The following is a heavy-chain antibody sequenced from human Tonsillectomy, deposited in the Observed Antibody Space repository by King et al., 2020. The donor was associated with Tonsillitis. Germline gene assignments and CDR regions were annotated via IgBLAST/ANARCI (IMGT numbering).Heavy chain of an antibody. CDR2: INPNSGGT. D-gene: IGHD2-2*01. CDR3: ASLGYCSSTSCYLGYYMDV. V-gene: IGHV1-2*02. Sequence: VQLVESGAEVKKPGASVKVSCKASGYTFTGYYMHWVRQAPGQGLEWMGWINPNSGGTNYAQKFQGRVTMTRDTSISTAYMERSRLRSDDTAVYYCASLGYCSSTSCYLGYYMDVWGKGTTVTVSS. CDR1: GYTFTGYY. J-gene: IGHJ6*03.